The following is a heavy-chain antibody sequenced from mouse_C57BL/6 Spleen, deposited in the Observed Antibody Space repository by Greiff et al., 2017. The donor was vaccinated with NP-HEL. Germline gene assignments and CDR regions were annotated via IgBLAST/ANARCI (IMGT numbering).Heavy chain of an antibody. J-gene: IGHJ2*01. CDR2: IYPGDGDT. V-gene: IGHV1-80*01. Sequence: VKLMESGAELVKPGASVKISCKASGYAFSSYWMNWVKQRPGKGLEWIGQIYPGDGDTNYNGKFKGKATLTADKSSSTDYMQLSSLTSEDSAVYFCARGGYFDYWGQGTTLTVSS. CDR3: ARGGYFDY. CDR1: GYAFSSYW.